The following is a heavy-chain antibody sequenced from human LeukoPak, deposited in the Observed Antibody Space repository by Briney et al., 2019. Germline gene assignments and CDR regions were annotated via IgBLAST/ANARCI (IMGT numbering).Heavy chain of an antibody. D-gene: IGHD3-22*01. V-gene: IGHV4-34*01. Sequence: SETLSLTCAVYGGSFSGYYWSWIRQPPGRGLEWIGEINHSGSTNYNPSLKSRVTISLATSKNQFSLKLSSVTAADTAVYYCARATATYYYDSSGYPSWGQGTMVTVSS. J-gene: IGHJ5*02. CDR1: GGSFSGYY. CDR2: INHSGST. CDR3: ARATATYYYDSSGYPS.